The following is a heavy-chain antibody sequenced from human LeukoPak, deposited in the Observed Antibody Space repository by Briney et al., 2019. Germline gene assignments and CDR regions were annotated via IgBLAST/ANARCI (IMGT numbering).Heavy chain of an antibody. Sequence: SETLSLTCTVSGGSISSYYWSWIRQLPGKGLEWIGYIYYSGSTNYNPSLKSRVTISVDTSKNQFSLKLSSVTAADTAVYYCARQCGGSCHTGKAFDIWGQGTMVTVSS. CDR3: ARQCGGSCHTGKAFDI. V-gene: IGHV4-59*08. D-gene: IGHD2-15*01. CDR2: IYYSGST. J-gene: IGHJ3*02. CDR1: GGSISSYY.